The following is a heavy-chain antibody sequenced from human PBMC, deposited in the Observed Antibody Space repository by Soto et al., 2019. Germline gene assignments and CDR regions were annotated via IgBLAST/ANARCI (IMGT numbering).Heavy chain of an antibody. V-gene: IGHV3-33*01. Sequence: QVQLVESGGGVVQPGRSLRLSCAASGFTFSSYGMHWVRQAPGKGLEWVAVIWYDGSNKYYADSVKGRFTISRDNSKNTLYLQMNSLRAEDTAVYYCARDTYYYDSSGYRHYYGMDVWGQGTTVTVSS. CDR3: ARDTYYYDSSGYRHYYGMDV. CDR1: GFTFSSYG. D-gene: IGHD3-22*01. J-gene: IGHJ6*02. CDR2: IWYDGSNK.